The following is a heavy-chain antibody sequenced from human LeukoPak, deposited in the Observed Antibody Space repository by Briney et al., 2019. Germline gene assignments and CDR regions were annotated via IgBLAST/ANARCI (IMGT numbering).Heavy chain of an antibody. J-gene: IGHJ6*02. V-gene: IGHV1-46*01. CDR3: ARDIRARGASYYGMDV. Sequence: ASVKVSCKASGYTFTSYYMHWVRQAPGQGLEWMGIINPSGGSTSYAQKFQGRVTMTRDTSTSTVYMELSSLRSEDTAVYYRARDIRARGASYYGMDVWGQGTTVTVSS. CDR2: INPSGGST. D-gene: IGHD1-26*01. CDR1: GYTFTSYY.